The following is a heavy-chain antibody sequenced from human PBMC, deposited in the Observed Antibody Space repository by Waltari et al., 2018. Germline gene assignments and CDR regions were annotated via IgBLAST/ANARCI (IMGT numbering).Heavy chain of an antibody. Sequence: EVQLVESGGGLVQPGRSLRLSCAASGFTFSSYAMSWVRQAPGKGLEWVSSIRCSCGSTYYADSVTGRFTISRDKSKNTLYLQMNILRAEDTAVYYCANQVHSYSSSWYAFDIWGQGTMVTVSS. CDR3: ANQVHSYSSSWYAFDI. V-gene: IGHV3-23*04. CDR2: IRCSCGST. J-gene: IGHJ3*02. CDR1: GFTFSSYA. D-gene: IGHD6-13*01.